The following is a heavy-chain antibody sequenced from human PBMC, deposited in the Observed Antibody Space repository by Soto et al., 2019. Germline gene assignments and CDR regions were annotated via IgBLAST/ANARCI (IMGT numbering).Heavy chain of an antibody. CDR2: INVYNGNT. D-gene: IGHD3-10*01. V-gene: IGHV1-18*01. CDR1: GYTFTNYG. J-gene: IGHJ5*02. Sequence: QVQLVQSGGEVKKPGASVKVSCKASGYTFTNYGISWVRQAPGQGLEWMGWINVYNGNTKYAQKDQGRGTTTTDTPTSTASMELRSLRSDDTAVYYCARGVGSGSYYNQYNWFDPWGQGTLVTVSS. CDR3: ARGVGSGSYYNQYNWFDP.